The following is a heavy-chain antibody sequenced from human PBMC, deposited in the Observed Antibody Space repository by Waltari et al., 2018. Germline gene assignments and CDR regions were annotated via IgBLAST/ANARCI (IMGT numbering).Heavy chain of an antibody. CDR2: IYYSGST. CDR3: ARQLNPPYFDY. V-gene: IGHV4-61*10. J-gene: IGHJ4*02. Sequence: QVQLQESGPGLVKPSETLSLTCSVSGGSISSGSYYWTWIRQPAGKGLEWIGYIYYSGSTNYNPSLKSRVTISVDTSKNQFSLKLSSVTAADTAVYYCARQLNPPYFDYWGQGTLVTVSS. D-gene: IGHD1-1*01. CDR1: GGSISSGSYY.